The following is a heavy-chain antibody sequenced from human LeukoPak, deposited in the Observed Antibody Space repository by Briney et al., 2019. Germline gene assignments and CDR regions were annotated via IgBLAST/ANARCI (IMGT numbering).Heavy chain of an antibody. CDR2: IIPIFGTA. CDR3: ARLGRRQQHPWSGSSYYYYYMDV. D-gene: IGHD6-13*01. Sequence: SSVKVSCKASGGTFSSYAISWVRQAPGQGLEWMGGIIPIFGTANYAQKFQGRVTITADESTSTAYMELSSLRSEDTAVYYCARLGRRQQHPWSGSSYYYYYMDVWGKGTTVTVSS. V-gene: IGHV1-69*01. CDR1: GGTFSSYA. J-gene: IGHJ6*03.